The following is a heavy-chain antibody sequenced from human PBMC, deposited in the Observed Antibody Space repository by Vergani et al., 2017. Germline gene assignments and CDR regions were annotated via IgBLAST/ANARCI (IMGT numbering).Heavy chain of an antibody. J-gene: IGHJ4*02. D-gene: IGHD3-22*01. CDR2: ISGSGGST. CDR3: AKDGRVTVIVVVTQGLDY. V-gene: IGHV3-23*01. Sequence: EVQLLESGGGLVQPGGSLRLSCAASGFTFSSYAMSWVRQAPGKGLEWVSAISGSGGSTYYADSVKGRFTISRDNSKNTLYLQMNSLRAEDTAVYYCAKDGRVTVIVVVTQGLDYWGQGTLVTVSS. CDR1: GFTFSSYA.